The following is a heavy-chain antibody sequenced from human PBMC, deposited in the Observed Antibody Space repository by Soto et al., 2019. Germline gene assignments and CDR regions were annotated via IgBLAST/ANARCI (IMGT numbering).Heavy chain of an antibody. CDR2: IWYDGSNK. D-gene: IGHD2-15*01. Sequence: GGSLRLSCAASGFTFSSYGMHWVRQAPGKGLEWVAVIWYDGSNKYYADSVKGRFTISRDNSKKTLYLQMNSLRAEDTAVYYCARDAVVAATNYYYYMDVWGKGTTVTVSS. V-gene: IGHV3-33*01. J-gene: IGHJ6*03. CDR3: ARDAVVAATNYYYYMDV. CDR1: GFTFSSYG.